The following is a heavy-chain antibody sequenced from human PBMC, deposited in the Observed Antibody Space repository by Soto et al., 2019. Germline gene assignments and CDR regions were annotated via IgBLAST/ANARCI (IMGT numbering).Heavy chain of an antibody. Sequence: SETLSLTCTVSGGSVSSGSYYWSWIRQPPGKGLEWIGYIYYSGSTNYNPSLKSRVTISVDTSKNQFSLKLSSVTAADTAVYYCARNIAAAGNCVDYWGQGTLVTVSS. CDR3: ARNIAAAGNCVDY. CDR2: IYYSGST. V-gene: IGHV4-61*01. J-gene: IGHJ4*02. CDR1: GGSVSSGSYY. D-gene: IGHD6-13*01.